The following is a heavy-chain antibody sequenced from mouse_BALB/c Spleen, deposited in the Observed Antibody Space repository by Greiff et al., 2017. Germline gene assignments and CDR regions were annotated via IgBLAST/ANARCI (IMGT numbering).Heavy chain of an antibody. CDR1: GYTFTSYW. J-gene: IGHJ3*01. Sequence: VKLQESGAELARPGASVKLSCKASGYTFTSYWMQWVKQRPGQGLEWIGAIYPGDGDTRYTQKFKGKATLTADKSSSTAYMQLSSLASEDSAVYYCAREGTGGFAYWGQGTLVTVSA. CDR3: AREGTGGFAY. V-gene: IGHV1-87*01. CDR2: IYPGDGDT.